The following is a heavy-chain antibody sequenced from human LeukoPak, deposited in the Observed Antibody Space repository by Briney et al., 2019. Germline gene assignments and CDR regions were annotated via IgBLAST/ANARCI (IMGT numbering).Heavy chain of an antibody. CDR1: AFTFSSYS. CDR3: ARVRSGSDYYYYNMDV. J-gene: IGHJ6*02. CDR2: ITSSSSTI. V-gene: IGHV3-48*01. Sequence: GSLRLSCAASAFTFSSYSMNWVRQAPGKGLEWVSYITSSSSTIYYADSVKGRFTISRDNAKNSLYLQMNSLRAEDTAVYFCARVRSGSDYYYYNMDVWGQGTTVTVSS. D-gene: IGHD2-21*01.